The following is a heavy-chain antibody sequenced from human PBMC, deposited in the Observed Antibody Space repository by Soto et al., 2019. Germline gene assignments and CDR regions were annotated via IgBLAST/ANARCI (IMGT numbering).Heavy chain of an antibody. CDR2: IYHSGST. V-gene: IGHV4-4*02. CDR3: ARVYPPSTSSFDY. CDR1: GGSISSSNW. J-gene: IGHJ4*02. D-gene: IGHD3-16*01. Sequence: QVQLQESGPGLVKPSGTLSLTCAVSGGSISSSNWWSWVRQPPGKGLEWSGEIYHSGSTNYNPSLKSRVTISADKSKNQFSLKLRSVTAADTAVYYCARVYPPSTSSFDYWGQGTLVTVSS.